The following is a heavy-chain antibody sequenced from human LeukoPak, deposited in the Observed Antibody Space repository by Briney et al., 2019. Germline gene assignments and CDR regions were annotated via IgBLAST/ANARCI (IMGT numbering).Heavy chain of an antibody. CDR1: GFTFSSYS. CDR3: ARDKLLWFGELLWDY. CDR2: ISSSSSYI. Sequence: GGSLRLSCAASGFTFSSYSMNWVRQAPGKGLEWVSSISSSSSYIYYADSVKGRFTISRDNAKNSLYLQMNSLRAEDTAVYYCARDKLLWFGELLWDYWGQGTLVTVSS. J-gene: IGHJ4*02. D-gene: IGHD3-10*01. V-gene: IGHV3-21*01.